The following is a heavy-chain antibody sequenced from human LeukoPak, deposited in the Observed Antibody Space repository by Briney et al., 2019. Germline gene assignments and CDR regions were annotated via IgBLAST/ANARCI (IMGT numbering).Heavy chain of an antibody. V-gene: IGHV1-3*01. J-gene: IGHJ4*02. CDR1: GYSFIRYA. D-gene: IGHD3-22*01. CDR3: ARAYDSSGYPH. Sequence: GASVKVSCKASGYSFIRYALHWVRQAPGQRLEWMRWINAGNGNTKYSQKFQGRVTITRDTSASTAYMELSSLRSEDTAVYYCARAYDSSGYPHWGQGTLVTVSS. CDR2: INAGNGNT.